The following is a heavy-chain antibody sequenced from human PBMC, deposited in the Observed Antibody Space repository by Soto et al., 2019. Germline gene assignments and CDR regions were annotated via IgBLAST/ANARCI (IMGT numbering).Heavy chain of an antibody. D-gene: IGHD6-25*01. V-gene: IGHV3-30*18. CDR3: VKEQSSGYWRTAYY. Sequence: QVQLVESGGGVVQPGRSLRLSCAASGFTFSSCGMHWVRQAPGKGLEWVAVVTYEENEIHYADSVKGRFTISRDNSKNMVYLQMDSLRVEDTAVYYCVKEQSSGYWRTAYYWGQGTLITVSS. J-gene: IGHJ4*02. CDR2: VTYEENEI. CDR1: GFTFSSCG.